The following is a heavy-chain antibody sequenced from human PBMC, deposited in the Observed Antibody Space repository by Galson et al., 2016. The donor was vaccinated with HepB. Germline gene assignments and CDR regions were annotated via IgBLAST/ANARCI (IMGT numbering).Heavy chain of an antibody. CDR1: GFTFSDHF. V-gene: IGHV3-72*01. CDR2: IRSEASDYSA. Sequence: SLRLSCAASGFTFSDHFMDWFRQAPGKGPEWVARIRSEASDYSADYAASVKGRFNIARDDYKNSLFLKMNSLNTEDTALYFCVRDSRTHFYDFWGQGTQVTVSS. CDR3: VRDSRTHFYDF. D-gene: IGHD3-3*02. J-gene: IGHJ4*02.